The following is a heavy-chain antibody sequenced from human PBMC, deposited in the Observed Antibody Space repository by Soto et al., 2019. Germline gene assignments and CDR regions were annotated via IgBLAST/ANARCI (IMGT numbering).Heavy chain of an antibody. J-gene: IGHJ4*02. D-gene: IGHD5-18*01. Sequence: GGSLRLSCAASGFTVSSNYMSWVRQAPGKGLEWVSVIYSGGSTYYADSVKGRFTISRDNSKNTLYLQMNSLRAEDTAVYYCARERGRGYSYGTYDYWGQGTLVTVSS. CDR1: GFTVSSNY. CDR3: ARERGRGYSYGTYDY. CDR2: IYSGGST. V-gene: IGHV3-53*01.